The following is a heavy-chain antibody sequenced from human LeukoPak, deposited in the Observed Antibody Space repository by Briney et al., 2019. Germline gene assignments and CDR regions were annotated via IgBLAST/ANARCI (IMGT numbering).Heavy chain of an antibody. CDR1: GFTFSTYA. J-gene: IGHJ4*02. V-gene: IGHV3-23*01. CDR3: AKDPPILRWSFDY. D-gene: IGHD4-23*01. Sequence: GGSLRLSCAASGFTFSTYAMSWVRRTPGKGLEWVSAITGPGGSTYYADSVKGRFTISRDNSKNTLHLQMNSLRAEDTAVYYRAKDPPILRWSFDYWGQGTPVTVSS. CDR2: ITGPGGST.